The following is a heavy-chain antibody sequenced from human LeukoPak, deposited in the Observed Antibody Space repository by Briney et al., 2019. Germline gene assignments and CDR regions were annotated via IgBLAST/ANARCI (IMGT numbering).Heavy chain of an antibody. Sequence: GESLKISCKCSGYTFTSYWIAWVRQMPGKGLEWMGIIYPSDSETRYSPSFQGQVTISVDKFINTTFLQWSSLKASDTAIYYCSRLSTSTSSLYYWGLGTLVTVSS. J-gene: IGHJ4*02. D-gene: IGHD6-6*01. CDR2: IYPSDSET. CDR1: GYTFTSYW. CDR3: SRLSTSTSSLYY. V-gene: IGHV5-51*01.